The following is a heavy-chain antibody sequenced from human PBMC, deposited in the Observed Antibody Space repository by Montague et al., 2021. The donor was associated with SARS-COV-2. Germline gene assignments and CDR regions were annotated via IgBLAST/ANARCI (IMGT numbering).Heavy chain of an antibody. Sequence: SETLSLTCSVSSGSVSSDYWSWIRQPPGKGLEWIGYIYSSGSASYNPSLKSRVTISIDTSKNQFSLRLSSVTAADTAVYHCARTGDAYTRYYFDYWGQGTLVTVSS. J-gene: IGHJ4*02. V-gene: IGHV4-59*02. CDR3: ARTGDAYTRYYFDY. CDR2: IYSSGSA. D-gene: IGHD5-24*01. CDR1: SGSVSSDY.